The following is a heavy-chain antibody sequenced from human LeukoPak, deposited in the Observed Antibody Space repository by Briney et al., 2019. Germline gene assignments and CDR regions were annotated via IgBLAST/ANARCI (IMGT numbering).Heavy chain of an antibody. J-gene: IGHJ4*02. CDR1: GGPISSSSYY. CDR3: ARLYYDSSGYYQICYFDY. D-gene: IGHD3-22*01. V-gene: IGHV4-39*01. CDR2: IYYSGST. Sequence: SETLSLTCTASGGPISSSSYYWGWIRQPPGKGLEWIGSIYYSGSTYYNPSLKSRVTISVDTSKNQFSLNLSSVTAADTAVYYCARLYYDSSGYYQICYFDYWGQGTLVTVSS.